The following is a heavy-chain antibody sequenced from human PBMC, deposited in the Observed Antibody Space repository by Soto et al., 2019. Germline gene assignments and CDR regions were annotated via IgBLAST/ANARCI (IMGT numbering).Heavy chain of an antibody. CDR1: GYTFTGYY. CDR2: INPNSGGT. J-gene: IGHJ5*02. D-gene: IGHD2-8*01. Sequence: ASVKVSCKASGYTFTGYYMHWVRQAPGRGLEWMGWINPNSGGTNYAQKFQGRVTMTRDTSISTAYMELSRLRSDDTAVYYCARGSDIVLMVYAMLGWFDPWGQGTLVPSPQ. V-gene: IGHV1-2*02. CDR3: ARGSDIVLMVYAMLGWFDP.